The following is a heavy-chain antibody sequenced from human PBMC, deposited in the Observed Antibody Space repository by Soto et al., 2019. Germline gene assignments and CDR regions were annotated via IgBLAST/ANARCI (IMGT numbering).Heavy chain of an antibody. Sequence: FSVKVSCKASGGTFSTYAISWVRQAPGQGLEWMGGIIPIFGTANYAQKFQGRVTITADESTSTAYMELSGLRSEDTAVYYCASADCSGGSCYHPIDYWGQGTLVTVSS. D-gene: IGHD2-15*01. J-gene: IGHJ4*02. CDR1: GGTFSTYA. V-gene: IGHV1-69*13. CDR3: ASADCSGGSCYHPIDY. CDR2: IIPIFGTA.